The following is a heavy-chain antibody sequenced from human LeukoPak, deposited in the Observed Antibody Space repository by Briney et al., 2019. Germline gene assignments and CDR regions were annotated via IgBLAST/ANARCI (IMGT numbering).Heavy chain of an antibody. V-gene: IGHV4-59*12. CDR3: ARDSKDRYSYVRAFDI. CDR1: GDSMNNYY. J-gene: IGHJ3*02. Sequence: PSETLSLTCNVFGDSMNNYYWSWIRQPPGKGLEWIGNINDSGSTNSNPSLKSRATISVDMSRKHFFLDLSSVTAADTAVYYCARDSKDRYSYVRAFDIWGQGTMVTVSS. D-gene: IGHD5-18*01. CDR2: INDSGST.